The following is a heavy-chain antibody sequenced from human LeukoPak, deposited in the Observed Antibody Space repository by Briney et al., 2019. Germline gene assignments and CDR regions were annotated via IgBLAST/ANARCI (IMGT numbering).Heavy chain of an antibody. D-gene: IGHD3-10*01. CDR2: IHTSGST. Sequence: SETLSLTCTVSGGSISSYYWSWIRQPAGKGLEWIGRIHTSGSTNYNPSLKSRVTMSVDTSKNQFSLKLSSVTAADTAVYYCARHGAFYYGSGSSGFDYWGQGTLVTVSS. CDR3: ARHGAFYYGSGSSGFDY. J-gene: IGHJ4*02. CDR1: GGSISSYY. V-gene: IGHV4-4*07.